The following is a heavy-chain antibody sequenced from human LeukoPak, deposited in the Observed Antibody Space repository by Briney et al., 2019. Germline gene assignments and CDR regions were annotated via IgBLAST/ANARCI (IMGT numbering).Heavy chain of an antibody. CDR3: ARRLGGAQCGGDCFFDH. Sequence: GGSLRLSCEASGFMLSVYYMSWFRLAPGKGLEWIGYISPTGSYTTYADSVRGRFTISRDNAKNLLFLQMNDLTTDDTAVYYCARRLGGAQCGGDCFFDHWGQGTRVAVSS. D-gene: IGHD2-21*02. CDR2: ISPTGSYT. J-gene: IGHJ4*02. CDR1: GFMLSVYY. V-gene: IGHV3-11*03.